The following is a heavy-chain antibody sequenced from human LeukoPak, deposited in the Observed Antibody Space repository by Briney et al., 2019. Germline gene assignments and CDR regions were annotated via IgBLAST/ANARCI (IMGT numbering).Heavy chain of an antibody. D-gene: IGHD2-2*01. J-gene: IGHJ4*02. CDR2: IYTSGST. Sequence: PSETLSHTCTVSGGSISSYYWSWIRQPAGKGLEWIGRIYTSGSTNYNPSLKSRVTMSVDTSKNQFSLKLSSVTAADTAVYYCARYCSSTSCYFSFDYWGQGTLVTVSS. CDR3: ARYCSSTSCYFSFDY. CDR1: GGSISSYY. V-gene: IGHV4-4*07.